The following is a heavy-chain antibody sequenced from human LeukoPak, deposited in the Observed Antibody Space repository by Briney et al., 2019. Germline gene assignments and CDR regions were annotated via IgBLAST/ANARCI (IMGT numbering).Heavy chain of an antibody. CDR3: ARRYCTNGVCTHEY. CDR2: INHSRNT. D-gene: IGHD2-8*01. V-gene: IGHV4-34*01. J-gene: IGHJ4*02. CDR1: GGSFTSYY. Sequence: SETLSLTXGVYGGSFTSYYWNWICQPPGKGLEWIGEINHSRNTNYNPSLKSRVSMSIDTSKNQFSLKLSSVTAADTAVYYCARRYCTNGVCTHEYWGRGTLVIVSS.